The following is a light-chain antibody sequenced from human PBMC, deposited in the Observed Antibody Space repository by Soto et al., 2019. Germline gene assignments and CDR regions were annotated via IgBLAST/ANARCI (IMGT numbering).Light chain of an antibody. CDR3: GVWDDSVNVRYL. V-gene: IGLV1-44*01. J-gene: IGLJ1*01. CDR2: SNS. CDR1: SSNIGSNS. Sequence: QSVLTQPPSASGTPGQRVTISCSGSSSNIGSNSVNWYQQVPGTAPKILIYSNSQRPSGVPDRFSGSKSGTSASPAISGLQSEDEADYYCGVWDDSVNVRYLFGTGTKVTVL.